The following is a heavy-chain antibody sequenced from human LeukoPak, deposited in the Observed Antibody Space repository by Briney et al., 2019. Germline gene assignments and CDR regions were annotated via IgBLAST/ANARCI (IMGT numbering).Heavy chain of an antibody. CDR1: GFTFSSYA. V-gene: IGHV3-30-3*01. CDR3: ARGVGLKALYFDY. Sequence: GSLRLSCAASGFTFSSYAMHWVRQAPGKGLEWVAVISYDGSNKYYADSVKGRFTISRDNSKNTLYLQMNSLRAEDTAVYYCARGVGLKALYFDYWGQGTLVTVSS. J-gene: IGHJ4*02. D-gene: IGHD1-26*01. CDR2: ISYDGSNK.